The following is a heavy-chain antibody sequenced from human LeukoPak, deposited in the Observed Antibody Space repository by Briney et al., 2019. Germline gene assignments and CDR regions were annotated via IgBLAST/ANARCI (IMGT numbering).Heavy chain of an antibody. V-gene: IGHV4-4*02. CDR3: ARLRGVRIDY. CDR1: GGSISSSNW. CDR2: IYHSGST. Sequence: SETLSLTCAVSGGSISSSNWWSWVRQPPGKGLEWIGEIYHSGSTNYNPSLKSRVTISVDTSKNQFSLKLSSVTAADTAVYYCARLRGVRIDYWGQGTLVTVSS. J-gene: IGHJ4*02. D-gene: IGHD3-10*01.